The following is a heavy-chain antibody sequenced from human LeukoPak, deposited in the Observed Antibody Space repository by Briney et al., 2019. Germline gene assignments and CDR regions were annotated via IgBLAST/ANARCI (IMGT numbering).Heavy chain of an antibody. D-gene: IGHD4-17*01. CDR2: ISYDGSNK. CDR3: ARTIYGDLTMDV. CDR1: GFTFSSYA. Sequence: GGSLRLSCAASGFTFSSYAMHWVRQAPGKGLEWVAVISYDGSNKYYADSVKGRFTISRDNSKNTLYLQMNSLRAEDTAVYYCARTIYGDLTMDVWGKGTTVTVSS. V-gene: IGHV3-30*04. J-gene: IGHJ6*03.